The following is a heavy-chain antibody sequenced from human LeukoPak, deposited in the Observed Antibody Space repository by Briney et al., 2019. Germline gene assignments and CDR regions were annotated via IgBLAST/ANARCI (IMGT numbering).Heavy chain of an antibody. D-gene: IGHD6-19*01. CDR3: ATGSSGWYAYFDY. CDR2: FDPEDGET. V-gene: IGHV1-24*01. Sequence: ASVKVSCKVSGYTLTELSMHWVRQAPGKGLGWMGGFDPEDGETIYAQKFQGRVTMTEDTSTDTAYMELSSLRSEDTAVYHCATGSSGWYAYFDYWGQGTLVTVSS. J-gene: IGHJ4*02. CDR1: GYTLTELS.